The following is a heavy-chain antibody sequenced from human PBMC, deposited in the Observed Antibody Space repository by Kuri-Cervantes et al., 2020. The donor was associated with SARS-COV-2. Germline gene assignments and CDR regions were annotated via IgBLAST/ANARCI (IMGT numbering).Heavy chain of an antibody. Sequence: GESLKISCAASGFTFSSYAMSWVRQAPGKGLEWVSVIYSGGSSTYYADSVKGRFTISRDNSKNTLYLQMNSLRAEDTAVYYCAKNDYYDSSGYYSQDYWGQGTLVTVSS. CDR2: IYSGGSST. CDR3: AKNDYYDSSGYYSQDY. J-gene: IGHJ4*02. V-gene: IGHV3-23*03. CDR1: GFTFSSYA. D-gene: IGHD3-22*01.